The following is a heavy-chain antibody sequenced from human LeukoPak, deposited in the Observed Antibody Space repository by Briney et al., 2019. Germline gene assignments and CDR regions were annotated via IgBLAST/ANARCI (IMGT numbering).Heavy chain of an antibody. D-gene: IGHD5-18*01. V-gene: IGHV4-59*12. CDR2: IFSNGNT. J-gene: IGHJ3*02. Sequence: PSETLSLTCTVSGGSISSYYWNWIRQPPGKGLEWIGYIFSNGNTDYNPSLKSRVTISVDTSKNQFSLKLSSVTAADTAVYYCARDRSGYSYSQHFNMWGQGTMVTVSS. CDR3: ARDRSGYSYSQHFNM. CDR1: GGSISSYY.